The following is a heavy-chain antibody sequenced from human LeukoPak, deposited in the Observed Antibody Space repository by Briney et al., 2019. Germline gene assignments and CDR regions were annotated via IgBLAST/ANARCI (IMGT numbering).Heavy chain of an antibody. CDR3: AKGHGSGSYYSWFDP. CDR1: GFTFSTYG. J-gene: IGHJ5*02. V-gene: IGHV3-30*18. Sequence: PGRSLRLSCAASGFTFSTYGMHWVRQAPGKGLEWVGAISDDGSDKYYADSVKGRFTISRDNSKNTLYLQMNSLRAEDTAVYYCAKGHGSGSYYSWFDPWGQGTLVTVSS. CDR2: ISDDGSDK. D-gene: IGHD3-10*01.